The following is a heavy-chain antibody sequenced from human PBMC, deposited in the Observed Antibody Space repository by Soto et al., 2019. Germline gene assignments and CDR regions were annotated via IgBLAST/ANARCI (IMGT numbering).Heavy chain of an antibody. J-gene: IGHJ4*02. CDR1: GFTFSSFS. CDR2: IRNNGSYT. CDR3: AKEGGLSGSYYISSSYYFDY. D-gene: IGHD1-26*01. Sequence: GGSLRLSCAASGFTFSSFSMHWVRQAPGEGLEWVASIRNNGSYTYYADSVKGRFTISRDNSKDTLYLQMNSLRAEDTSVYYCAKEGGLSGSYYISSSYYFDYWGQGTLVTVSS. V-gene: IGHV3-30*02.